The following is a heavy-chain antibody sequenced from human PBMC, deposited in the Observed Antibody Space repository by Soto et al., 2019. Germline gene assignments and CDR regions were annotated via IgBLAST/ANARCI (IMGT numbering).Heavy chain of an antibody. J-gene: IGHJ4*02. CDR3: ARDKGGYDSSGYYYHLFDY. CDR2: IYYSGST. CDR1: GGSSSSYY. Sequence: SETLSLTCTVSGGSSSSYYWSWIRQPPGKGLEWIGYIYYSGSTNYNPSLKSRVTISVDTSKNQFSLKLSSVTAADTAVYYCARDKGGYDSSGYYYHLFDYWGQGTLVTVS. V-gene: IGHV4-59*01. D-gene: IGHD3-22*01.